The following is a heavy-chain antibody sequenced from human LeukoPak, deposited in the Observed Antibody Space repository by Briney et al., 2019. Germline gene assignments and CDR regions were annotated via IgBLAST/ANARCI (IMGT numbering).Heavy chain of an antibody. D-gene: IGHD3-10*01. CDR3: VRYYTRHSWYFDL. CDR2: ISSSSSYI. V-gene: IGHV3-21*01. J-gene: IGHJ2*01. Sequence: GGSLRLSCAASGFTFSSYSMNWVRQAPGKGLEWVSSISSSSSYIYYADSVKGRFTVSRDNAKNSLYLQMDSLRAEDTAVYYCVRYYTRHSWYFDLWGRGTLVTVSS. CDR1: GFTFSSYS.